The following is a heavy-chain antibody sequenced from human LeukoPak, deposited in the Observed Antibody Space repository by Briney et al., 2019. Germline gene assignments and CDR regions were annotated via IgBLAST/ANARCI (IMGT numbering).Heavy chain of an antibody. V-gene: IGHV1-2*02. CDR1: GYTFTGYY. CDR3: ARIFVDIVATSSGYYYYYYGMDV. D-gene: IGHD5-12*01. CDR2: INPNSGGT. Sequence: ASVKVSCKASGYTFTGYYTHWVRQAPGQGLEWMGWINPNSGGTNYAQKFQGRVTMTRDTSISTAYMELSRLRSDDTAVYYCARIFVDIVATSSGYYYYYYGMDVWGQGATVTVSS. J-gene: IGHJ6*02.